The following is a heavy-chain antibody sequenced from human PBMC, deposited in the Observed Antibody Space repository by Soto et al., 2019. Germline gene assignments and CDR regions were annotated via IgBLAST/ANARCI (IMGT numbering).Heavy chain of an antibody. D-gene: IGHD3-9*01. Sequence: PGGSLRLSCAASGFTFSSYGMHWVRQAPGKGLEWVAVISYDGSNKYYADSVKGRFTISRDNSKNTLYLQMNSLRAENTAVYYCAKDHQDILTGPHYYMDVWGKGPTVTVSS. CDR1: GFTFSSYG. V-gene: IGHV3-30*18. CDR2: ISYDGSNK. CDR3: AKDHQDILTGPHYYMDV. J-gene: IGHJ6*03.